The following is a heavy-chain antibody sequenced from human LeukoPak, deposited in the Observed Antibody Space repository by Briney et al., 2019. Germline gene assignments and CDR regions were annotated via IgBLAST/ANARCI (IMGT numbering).Heavy chain of an antibody. J-gene: IGHJ4*02. V-gene: IGHV3-23*01. CDR2: ISGSGGST. Sequence: GGSLRLSCTASGFTFSSYAMHWVRQAPGKGLEWVSGISGSGGSTYYADSVKGRFTISRDNSKNTLYLQMNSLRAEDTAVYYCAKDGGGIVVPAALDYWGQGTLVTVSS. CDR3: AKDGGGIVVPAALDY. D-gene: IGHD2-2*01. CDR1: GFTFSSYA.